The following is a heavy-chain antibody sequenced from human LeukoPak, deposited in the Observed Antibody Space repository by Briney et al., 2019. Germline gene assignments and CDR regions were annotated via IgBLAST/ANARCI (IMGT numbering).Heavy chain of an antibody. V-gene: IGHV3-21*01. Sequence: TGGSLRPSCAASGFTFSSYAMNWVRQAPGKGLEWVSSISSSSSYIYYADSVKGRFTISRDNAKNSLYLQMNSPRAEDTAVYYCASWTYYDFWRGSSLRHFDYWGQGTLVTVSS. CDR1: GFTFSSYA. J-gene: IGHJ4*02. D-gene: IGHD3-3*01. CDR2: ISSSSSYI. CDR3: ASWTYYDFWRGSSLRHFDY.